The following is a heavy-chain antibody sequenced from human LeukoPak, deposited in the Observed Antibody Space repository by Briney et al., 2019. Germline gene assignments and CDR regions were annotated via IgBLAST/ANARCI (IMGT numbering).Heavy chain of an antibody. J-gene: IGHJ3*02. D-gene: IGHD5-18*01. V-gene: IGHV4-61*02. CDR1: GGSISTSSYY. Sequence: SETLSLTCTVSGGSISTSSYYWSWIRQPAVKGLEWIGRIYTSGSTNYNPSLKSRVTMSVDTSKNQFSLKLSSVTAADTAVYYCARGQNGYRDSYGFDIWGLGTMVTVSS. CDR2: IYTSGST. CDR3: ARGQNGYRDSYGFDI.